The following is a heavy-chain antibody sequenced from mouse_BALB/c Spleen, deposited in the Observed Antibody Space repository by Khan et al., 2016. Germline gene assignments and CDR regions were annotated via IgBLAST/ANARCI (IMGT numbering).Heavy chain of an antibody. CDR2: INTETGEP. J-gene: IGHJ4*01. CDR1: YS. V-gene: IGHV9-2-1*01. Sequence: YSMHWVKQAPGKGFKWMGWINTETGEPTYADDFKGRFAFSLETSASTAYLQITNLKNEDTATYVCGRWGGYYAMDYCGQGTSVTVSS. CDR3: GRWGGYYAMDY.